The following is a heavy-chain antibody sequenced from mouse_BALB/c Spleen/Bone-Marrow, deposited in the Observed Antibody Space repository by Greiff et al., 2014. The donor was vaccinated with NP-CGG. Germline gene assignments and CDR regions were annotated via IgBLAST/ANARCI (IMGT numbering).Heavy chain of an antibody. D-gene: IGHD4-1*01. J-gene: IGHJ1*01. CDR3: ARAGRGRYFDV. CDR1: GFNIKDTY. V-gene: IGHV14-3*02. Sequence: EVKLVESGAELVKPGASVKLPCTASGFNIKDTYMHWAKQRPEQGLEWIGRIDPANGNTKYDPKFQGKATITADTSSNTAYLQLSSLTSEDTAVYYCARAGRGRYFDVWGAGTTVTVSS. CDR2: IDPANGNT.